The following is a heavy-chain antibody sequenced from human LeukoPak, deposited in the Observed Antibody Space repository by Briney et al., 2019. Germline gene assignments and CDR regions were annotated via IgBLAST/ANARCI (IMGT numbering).Heavy chain of an antibody. CDR3: AREGSSGWDFDY. CDR2: MYYSGST. CDR1: GGSISSYY. D-gene: IGHD6-19*01. V-gene: IGHV4-59*01. Sequence: SETLSLTCTVSGGSISSYYWSWLRQPPGKGLEWIGYMYYSGSTNYNPSLKSRVTISVDTSKNQFSLKLSSVTAADTAVYYCAREGSSGWDFDYWGQGTLVTVSS. J-gene: IGHJ4*02.